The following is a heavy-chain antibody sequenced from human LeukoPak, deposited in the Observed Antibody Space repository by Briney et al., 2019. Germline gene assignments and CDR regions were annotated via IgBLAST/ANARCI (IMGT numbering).Heavy chain of an antibody. D-gene: IGHD6-19*01. V-gene: IGHV3-7*01. CDR2: IKQDGSEK. Sequence: GGSLRLSCAASGFTFSSYWMSWVRQAPGKELEWVANIKQDGSEKYYVDSVKGRFTISRDNAKNSLYLQMNSLRAEDTAVYYCARDGDIAVAGANGAFDIWGQGTMVTVSS. J-gene: IGHJ3*02. CDR1: GFTFSSYW. CDR3: ARDGDIAVAGANGAFDI.